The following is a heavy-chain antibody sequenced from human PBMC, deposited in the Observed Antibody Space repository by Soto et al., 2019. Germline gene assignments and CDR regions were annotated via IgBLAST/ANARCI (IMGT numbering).Heavy chain of an antibody. CDR2: INPSGGST. J-gene: IGHJ3*02. D-gene: IGHD2-2*01. CDR3: ARFGVYCSSTSCYEVGAFDI. V-gene: IGHV1-46*03. Sequence: ASVKVSCKASGYTFTSYYMHWARQAPGQGLEWMGIINPSGGSTSYAQKFQGRVTMTRDTSTSTVYMELSSLRSEDTAVYYCARFGVYCSSTSCYEVGAFDIWGQGTMVTVSS. CDR1: GYTFTSYY.